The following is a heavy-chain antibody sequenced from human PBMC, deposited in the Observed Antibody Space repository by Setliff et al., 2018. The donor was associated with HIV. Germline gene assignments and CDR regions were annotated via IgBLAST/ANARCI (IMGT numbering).Heavy chain of an antibody. V-gene: IGHV3-21*01. CDR2: LSGDSNHI. CDR1: GFTFSIYT. CDR3: AGENVDIVATTKAIDF. J-gene: IGHJ4*02. D-gene: IGHD5-12*01. Sequence: GGSLRLSCAASGFTFSIYTMNWVRQAPGKGLEWVSSLSGDSNHIYYADSVKGRFTISRDNAKNSLYLQMNSLRAEDTAMYYCAGENVDIVATTKAIDFWGQGTLVTVSS.